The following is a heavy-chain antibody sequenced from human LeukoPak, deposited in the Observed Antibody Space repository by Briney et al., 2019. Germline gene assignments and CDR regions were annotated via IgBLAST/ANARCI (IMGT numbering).Heavy chain of an antibody. Sequence: GGSLRLSCAASGFTFSNYGMHWVRQAPGKGLECVAVILYDGSNKYYADSVKGRFTISRDNSKNTLYLQMNSLRAEDTAVYYCAKDYDSSASIPANWGQGTLVTVSS. J-gene: IGHJ4*02. CDR1: GFTFSNYG. CDR2: ILYDGSNK. D-gene: IGHD3-22*01. V-gene: IGHV3-30*02. CDR3: AKDYDSSASIPAN.